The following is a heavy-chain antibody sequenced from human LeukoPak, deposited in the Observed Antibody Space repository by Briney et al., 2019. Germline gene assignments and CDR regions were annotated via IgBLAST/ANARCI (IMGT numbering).Heavy chain of an antibody. D-gene: IGHD3-22*01. CDR3: ARVNDSSGYYRYYFDY. V-gene: IGHV4-31*03. CDR2: IYYSGST. Sequence: NRSETLSLTCTVSGDSFRSSPYYWSWIRQPPGKGLEWIGYIYYSGSTYYNPSLKSRVTITVDTSKNQFSLKLSSVTAADTAVYYCARVNDSSGYYRYYFDYWGQGTLVTVSS. CDR1: GDSFRSSPYY. J-gene: IGHJ4*02.